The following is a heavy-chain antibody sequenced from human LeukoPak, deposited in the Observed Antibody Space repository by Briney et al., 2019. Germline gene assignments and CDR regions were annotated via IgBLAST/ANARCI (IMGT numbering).Heavy chain of an antibody. CDR3: ARQDGTVVPMGY. D-gene: IGHD2-15*01. J-gene: IGHJ4*02. Sequence: SETLSLTCTVSGGSISSSSYYWGWIRQPPGKGLVWIGSIYYSGSTYYNPSLKSRVTISVDTSKNQFSLKLSSVTAADTAVYYCARQDGTVVPMGYWGQGTLVTVSS. CDR1: GGSISSSSYY. V-gene: IGHV4-39*01. CDR2: IYYSGST.